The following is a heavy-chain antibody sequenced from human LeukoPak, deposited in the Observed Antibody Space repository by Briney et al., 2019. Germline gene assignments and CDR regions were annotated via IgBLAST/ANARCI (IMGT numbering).Heavy chain of an antibody. CDR2: INPNSGGT. CDR1: GYTFTGYY. J-gene: IGHJ4*02. CDR3: ARDWIAVAGTDY. V-gene: IGHV1-2*04. D-gene: IGHD6-19*01. Sequence: ASVKVSCKASGYTFTGYYMHWVRLAPGQGLEWMGWINPNSGGTNYAQKFQGWVTMTRDTSISTAYMELCRLRSDDTAVYYCARDWIAVAGTDYWGQGTLVTVSS.